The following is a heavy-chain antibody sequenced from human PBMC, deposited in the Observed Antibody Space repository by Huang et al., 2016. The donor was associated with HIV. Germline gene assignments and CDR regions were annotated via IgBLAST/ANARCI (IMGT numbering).Heavy chain of an antibody. CDR3: ARGRKWIQLRGAYFLDY. D-gene: IGHD5-18*01. J-gene: IGHJ4*02. Sequence: QVQLQQWGTGLVRPSQTLSLTCAVYGATLSGYYWTWVRQFPGGELEWIGEISQSGSVHLNPSLKNRVRMSVYKSKNQFTMKVTTVTTADTALYFCARGRKWIQLRGAYFLDYWGQGTLATVSS. V-gene: IGHV4-34*02. CDR2: ISQSGSV. CDR1: GATLSGYY.